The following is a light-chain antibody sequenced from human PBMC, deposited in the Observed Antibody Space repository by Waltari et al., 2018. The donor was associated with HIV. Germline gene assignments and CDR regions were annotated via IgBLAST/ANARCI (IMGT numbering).Light chain of an antibody. CDR2: RNN. J-gene: IGLJ3*02. CDR1: NSNIGPNS. V-gene: IGLV1-47*01. Sequence: QPVLTQPPSASGTPGHGVTISCSGSNSNIGPNSVYWYQHLPGMAPKLLIYRNNRRPSGIPDRFSGSRSGTSASLAISGLRSEDEADDYCATWDDSLIGVFGGGTKLTVL. CDR3: ATWDDSLIGV.